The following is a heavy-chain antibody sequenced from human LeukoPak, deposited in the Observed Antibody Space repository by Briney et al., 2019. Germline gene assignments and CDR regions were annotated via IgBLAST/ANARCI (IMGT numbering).Heavy chain of an antibody. D-gene: IGHD3-22*01. J-gene: IGHJ4*02. CDR2: ISSSSSYI. CDR1: GFTFSSYS. Sequence: GGSLRLSCAASGFTFSSYSMNWVRRAPGKGLEWVSSISSSSSYIYYADSVKGRFTISRDNAKNSLYLQMNSLRAEDTAVYYCARVVYDSRGLTDYWGQGTLVTVSS. V-gene: IGHV3-21*01. CDR3: ARVVYDSRGLTDY.